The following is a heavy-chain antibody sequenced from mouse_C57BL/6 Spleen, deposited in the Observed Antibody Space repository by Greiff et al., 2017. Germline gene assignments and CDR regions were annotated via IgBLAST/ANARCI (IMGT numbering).Heavy chain of an antibody. V-gene: IGHV1-82*01. CDR3: ARVVYDYDGAMDY. Sequence: QVQLQQSGPELVKPGASVKISCKASGYAFSSSWMNWVKQRPGKGLEWIGRIYPGDGDTNYNGKFKGKATLTADKSSSTAYMQLSSLTSEDSAVYVCARVVYDYDGAMDYWGQGTSVTVSS. D-gene: IGHD2-4*01. CDR2: IYPGDGDT. J-gene: IGHJ4*01. CDR1: GYAFSSSW.